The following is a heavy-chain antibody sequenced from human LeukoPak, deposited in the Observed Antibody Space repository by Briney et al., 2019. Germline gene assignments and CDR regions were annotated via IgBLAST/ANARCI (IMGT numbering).Heavy chain of an antibody. CDR3: ARGVFWRTNSCSSGSPDY. D-gene: IGHD6-19*01. V-gene: IGHV3-30-3*01. CDR2: ISYDGSNK. J-gene: IGHJ4*02. Sequence: GGSLRLSCAASGFTFSSYAMHWVRQAPGKGLEWVAVISYDGSNKYYADSVKGRFTISRDNSKNTLYLQMNSLRAEDTAVYYCARGVFWRTNSCSSGSPDYWGQGTLVTVSS. CDR1: GFTFSSYA.